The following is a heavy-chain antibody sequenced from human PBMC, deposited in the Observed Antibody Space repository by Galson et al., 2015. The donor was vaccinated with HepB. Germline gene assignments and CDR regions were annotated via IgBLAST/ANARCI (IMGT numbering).Heavy chain of an antibody. D-gene: IGHD3-9*01. V-gene: IGHV3-66*01. CDR1: GFTVSSND. J-gene: IGHJ4*02. CDR3: ASALRYFAGTDY. Sequence: SLRLSCAASGFTVSSNDMSWVRQAPGKGLEWVSVIYSGGNTYYADSVKGRSTISRDNSKNTLYLQMNSLRAEDTAVYYCASALRYFAGTDYWGQGTLVTVSS. CDR2: IYSGGNT.